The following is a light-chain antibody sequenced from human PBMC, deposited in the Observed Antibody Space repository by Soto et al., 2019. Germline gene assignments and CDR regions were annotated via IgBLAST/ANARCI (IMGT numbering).Light chain of an antibody. V-gene: IGKV3-15*01. CDR3: QQYNNWPRT. J-gene: IGKJ1*01. CDR1: QGVSGK. Sequence: VLTQSPGTLSLSPGERATLSCRASQGVSGKYLAWYQQKPGQAPRLLIYGASTRATAIPARFSGSGSGTEFTLTISSLQSEDFAVYYCQQYNNWPRTFGQGTKVDIK. CDR2: GAS.